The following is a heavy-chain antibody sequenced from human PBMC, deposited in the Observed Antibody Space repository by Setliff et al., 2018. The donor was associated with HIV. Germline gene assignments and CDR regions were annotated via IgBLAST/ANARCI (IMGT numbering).Heavy chain of an antibody. Sequence: SETLSLTCTVSSDSISSNSHYWGWIRQPPGKGLEWIGSIHYSGSTSYNPSLKSRVTISADTSKKQFSLKLSSVTAADTAVYYCARWRDNWNSGFDYWGQGTLVTVSS. D-gene: IGHD1-7*01. V-gene: IGHV4-39*01. J-gene: IGHJ4*02. CDR2: IHYSGST. CDR3: ARWRDNWNSGFDY. CDR1: SDSISSNSHY.